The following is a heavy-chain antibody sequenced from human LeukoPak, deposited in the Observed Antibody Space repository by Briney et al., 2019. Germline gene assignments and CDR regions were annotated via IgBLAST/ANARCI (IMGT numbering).Heavy chain of an antibody. V-gene: IGHV4-34*01. CDR1: GGSFSGYY. CDR2: INHSGST. D-gene: IGHD3-3*01. J-gene: IGHJ4*02. Sequence: PSETLSLTCAVYGGSFSGYYWSWIRQPPGKGLEWLGEINHSGSTNYNPSLKSRVTISVDTSKNQFSLKLSSVTAADTAVYYCARAYYDFWSGYYFDYWGQGTLVTVSS. CDR3: ARAYYDFWSGYYFDY.